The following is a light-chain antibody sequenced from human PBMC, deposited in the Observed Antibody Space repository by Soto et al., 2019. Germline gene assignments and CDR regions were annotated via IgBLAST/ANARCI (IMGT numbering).Light chain of an antibody. CDR2: KAS. V-gene: IGKV1-5*03. CDR3: QHYHSYSEA. Sequence: DIQLSQSPSTLSASVGDRVTITCRASQTISSWLAWYQQKPGKAPKLLIYKASTLKSGVPSRFSGSGSGTEFTLTISSLQPDDFATYYCQHYHSYSEAFGQGTKVDIK. J-gene: IGKJ1*01. CDR1: QTISSW.